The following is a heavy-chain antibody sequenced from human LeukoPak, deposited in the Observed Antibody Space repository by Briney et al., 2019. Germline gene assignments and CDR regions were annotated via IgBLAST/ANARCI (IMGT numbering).Heavy chain of an antibody. CDR1: SGSISSYY. V-gene: IGHV4-59*08. D-gene: IGHD4-17*01. J-gene: IGHJ4*02. Sequence: PSETLSLTCTVSSGSISSYYWRRIRQPPGKGLEWIGYIYYSGSTNYNPSLKSRVTISVDTSKNQFSLKLSSVTAADTAVYYCARHAYGDYEIDYWGQGTLVTVSS. CDR2: IYYSGST. CDR3: ARHAYGDYEIDY.